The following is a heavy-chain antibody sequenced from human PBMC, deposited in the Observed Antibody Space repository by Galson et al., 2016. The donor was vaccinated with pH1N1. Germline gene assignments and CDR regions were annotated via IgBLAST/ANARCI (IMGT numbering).Heavy chain of an antibody. V-gene: IGHV4-38-2*01. J-gene: IGHJ6*03. CDR2: IYHSGST. D-gene: IGHD3-3*01. Sequence: LVKPTQTVTLTCVFSGFSLTTTGEGVGWIRQPPGKGLEWIGSIYHSGSTYYNPSLKSRVTISVDTSKNQFSLKLSSVTAADTAVYYCARTSGYDFWSGYYANLDYYMDVWGKGTTVTVSS. CDR3: ARTSGYDFWSGYYANLDYYMDV. CDR1: GFSLTTTGE.